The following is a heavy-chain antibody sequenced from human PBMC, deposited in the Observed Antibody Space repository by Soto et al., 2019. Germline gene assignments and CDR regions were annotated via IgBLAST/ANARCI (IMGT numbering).Heavy chain of an antibody. CDR2: IYYSGST. CDR1: GGSISSSSYY. D-gene: IGHD3-10*01. Sequence: SETLSLTCTVSGGSISSSSYYWGWIRQPPGKGLEWIGGIYYSGSTYYNPSLKSRVTISVDTSKNQFSLKLSSVTAADTAVYYCARRPERPLWFGELPGYYYYYMDVWGKGTTVTVSS. J-gene: IGHJ6*03. CDR3: ARRPERPLWFGELPGYYYYYMDV. V-gene: IGHV4-39*01.